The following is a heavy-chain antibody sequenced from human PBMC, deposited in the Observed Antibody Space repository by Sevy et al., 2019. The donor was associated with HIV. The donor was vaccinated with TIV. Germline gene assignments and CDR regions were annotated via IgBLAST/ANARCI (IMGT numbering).Heavy chain of an antibody. D-gene: IGHD3-9*01. V-gene: IGHV4-59*01. J-gene: IGHJ6*03. CDR1: GGSISSYY. CDR2: IYYSGST. Sequence: ETVSLTCTVSGGSISSYYWSWIRQPPGKGLEWIGYIYYSGSTNYNPSLKSRVTISVDTSKNQFSLKLSSVTAADTAVYYCARVTGYYYYYMDVWGKGTTVTVSS. CDR3: ARVTGYYYYYMDV.